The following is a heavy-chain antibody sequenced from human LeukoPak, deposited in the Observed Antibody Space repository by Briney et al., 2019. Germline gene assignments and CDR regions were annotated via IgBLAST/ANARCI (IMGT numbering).Heavy chain of an antibody. CDR3: ARDRYCSSTSCSYYYYYGMDV. CDR1: GFTFSDYY. CDR2: ISSSGSTI. D-gene: IGHD2-2*01. J-gene: IGHJ6*02. V-gene: IGHV3-11*01. Sequence: PGGSLRLSCAASGFTFSDYYMSWIRQAPGKGLEWVSYISSSGSTIYYADSVEGRFTISRDNAKNSLYLQMNSLRAEDTAVYYCARDRYCSSTSCSYYYYYGMDVWGQGTTVTVSS.